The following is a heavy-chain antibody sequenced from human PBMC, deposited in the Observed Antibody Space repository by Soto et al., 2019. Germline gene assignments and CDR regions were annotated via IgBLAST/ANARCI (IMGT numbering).Heavy chain of an antibody. CDR2: IYYRGSA. CDR1: GGSITSNAYY. J-gene: IGHJ4*02. V-gene: IGHV4-39*01. Sequence: QLQLQESGPGLVKPSETLSLTCTVSGGSITSNAYYWGWIRQPPGKGLEWLGYIYYRGSASYNPSLKSRVTMFVDTSKNQFSLKLSCVTAADTAVYYCARRPKRGSYSWCFDYWGQGTLVTVSS. D-gene: IGHD1-26*01. CDR3: ARRPKRGSYSWCFDY.